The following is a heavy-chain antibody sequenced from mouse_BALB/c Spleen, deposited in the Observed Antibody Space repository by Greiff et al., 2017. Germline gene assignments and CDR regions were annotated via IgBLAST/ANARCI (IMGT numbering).Heavy chain of an antibody. D-gene: IGHD1-2*01. V-gene: IGHV5-6-3*01. CDR2: INSNGGST. Sequence: VQLQQSGGGLVQPGGSLKLSCAASGFTFSSYGMSWVRQTPDKRLELVATINSNGGSTYYPDSVKGRFTISRDNAKNTLYLQMSSLKSEDTAMYYCARGGYGHDYYAMDYWGQGTSVTVSS. J-gene: IGHJ4*01. CDR3: ARGGYGHDYYAMDY. CDR1: GFTFSSYG.